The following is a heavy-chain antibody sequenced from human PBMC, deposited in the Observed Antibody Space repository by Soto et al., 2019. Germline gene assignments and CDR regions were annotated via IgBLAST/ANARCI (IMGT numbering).Heavy chain of an antibody. V-gene: IGHV1-69*13. J-gene: IGHJ6*02. CDR1: GGTFSSYA. CDR2: IIPIFGTA. D-gene: IGHD2-2*01. CDR3: ARGNRYCSSTSCYSAMDV. Sequence: SVKVSCKASGGTFSSYAISWVRQAPGQGLEWMGGIIPIFGTANYAQKFQGRVTITADESTSTAYMELGSLRSEDTAVYYCARGNRYCSSTSCYSAMDVWGQGTTVTVSS.